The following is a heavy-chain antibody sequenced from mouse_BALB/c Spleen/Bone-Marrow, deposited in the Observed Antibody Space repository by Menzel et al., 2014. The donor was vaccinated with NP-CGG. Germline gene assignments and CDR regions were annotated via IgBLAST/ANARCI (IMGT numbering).Heavy chain of an antibody. Sequence: EVMLVESGGGLVQPGGSLRLSCATSGFTFTDYYMSWVRQPPGKALEWLGFIRNKANGYTTEYSPSVKGRFTISRDNSQSILYLQMNTLRAEDSATYYCARDDYYAMDYWGQGTSVTVSS. V-gene: IGHV7-3*02. CDR1: GFTFTDYY. J-gene: IGHJ4*01. CDR2: IRNKANGYTT. CDR3: ARDDYYAMDY.